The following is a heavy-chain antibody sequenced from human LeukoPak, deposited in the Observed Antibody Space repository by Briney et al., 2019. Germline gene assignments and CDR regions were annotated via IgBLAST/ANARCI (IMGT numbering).Heavy chain of an antibody. CDR3: AKGSSSWQMGAFDY. J-gene: IGHJ4*02. CDR1: GFTFGSYA. V-gene: IGHV3-23*01. D-gene: IGHD6-13*01. CDR2: ISGSGGST. Sequence: GGSLRLSCAASGFTFGSYAMSWVRQAPGKGLEWVSAISGSGGSTYYADSVKGRFTNSRDNSKNTLYLQMNSLRAEDTAVYYCAKGSSSWQMGAFDYWGQGTLVTVSS.